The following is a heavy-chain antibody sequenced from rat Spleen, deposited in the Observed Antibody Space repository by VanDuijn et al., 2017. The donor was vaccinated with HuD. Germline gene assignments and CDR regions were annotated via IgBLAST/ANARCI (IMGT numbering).Heavy chain of an antibody. J-gene: IGHJ2*01. D-gene: IGHD1-11*01. V-gene: IGHV5-58*01. CDR1: GFTFSSYW. CDR2: IKTDGGSS. Sequence: EVQLVETGGGLVQPGRSLKLSCVASGFTFSSYWMYWIRQAPGKGLEWVSSIKTDGGSSYYPDSVKGQFTISRDNAENTVYLQMNSLRSEDTATYYCSKERDGGDAFEHWGQGVMVTVSS. CDR3: SKERDGGDAFEH.